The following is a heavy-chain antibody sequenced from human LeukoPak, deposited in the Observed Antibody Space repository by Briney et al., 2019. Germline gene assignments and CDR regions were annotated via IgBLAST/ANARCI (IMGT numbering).Heavy chain of an antibody. D-gene: IGHD5-12*01. CDR1: GFTLSNAW. J-gene: IGHJ4*02. CDR3: TTDGRHSGYLWVDY. V-gene: IGHV3-15*01. Sequence: PGGSLRLSCAASGFTLSNAWMSWVRHAPGSGPEWFGRIKSKTDGGTTDYAAAVKGRFTISRDDSKHTLYLQMNSLKTEDTAVYYCTTDGRHSGYLWVDYWGQGTLVTVSS. CDR2: IKSKTDGGTT.